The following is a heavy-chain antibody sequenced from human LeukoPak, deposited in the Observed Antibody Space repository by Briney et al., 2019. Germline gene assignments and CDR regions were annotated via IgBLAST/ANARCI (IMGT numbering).Heavy chain of an antibody. Sequence: SVKVSCKASGGTFSSYANSWVRQAPGQGLEWMGGIIPIFGTANYAQKFQGRVTITADESTSTAYMELSSLRSEDTAVYYCARRLLGYCSSTSCYMYYGMDVWGKGTTVTVSS. D-gene: IGHD2-2*02. V-gene: IGHV1-69*13. J-gene: IGHJ6*04. CDR3: ARRLLGYCSSTSCYMYYGMDV. CDR2: IIPIFGTA. CDR1: GGTFSSYA.